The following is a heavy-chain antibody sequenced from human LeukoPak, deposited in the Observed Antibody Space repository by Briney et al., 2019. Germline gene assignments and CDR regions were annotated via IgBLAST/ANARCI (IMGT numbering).Heavy chain of an antibody. Sequence: GGSLRLSCVASGIAFSNSILHWVRQAPGKGLEWVSAMSYDGFSKYYADSMKGRLTISRDDSKNTVYLQMKSLRPEDTAVYYCAREGHTSGYCGTFDVWGQGTTVAVS. CDR1: GIAFSNSI. CDR2: MSYDGFSK. CDR3: AREGHTSGYCGTFDV. J-gene: IGHJ3*01. V-gene: IGHV3-30*04. D-gene: IGHD3-22*01.